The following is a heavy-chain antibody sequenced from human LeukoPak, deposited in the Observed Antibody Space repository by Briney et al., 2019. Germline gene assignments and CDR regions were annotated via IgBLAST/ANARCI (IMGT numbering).Heavy chain of an antibody. CDR3: AKDNEGYYMDV. CDR1: GFTFSSYA. J-gene: IGHJ6*03. V-gene: IGHV3-23*01. CDR2: ISYRIDTT. Sequence: GGSLRLSCAASGFTFSSYAMSWVRQAPGKGLEWVSSISYRIDTTYYADSVKGRFTISRDNSKNTLYLQMNSLRAEDTAVYYCAKDNEGYYMDVWGRGTTVTVSS. D-gene: IGHD1-1*01.